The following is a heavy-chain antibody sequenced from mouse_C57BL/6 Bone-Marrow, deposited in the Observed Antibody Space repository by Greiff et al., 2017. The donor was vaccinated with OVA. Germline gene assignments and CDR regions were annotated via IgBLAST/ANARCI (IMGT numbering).Heavy chain of an antibody. CDR1: GFSLSTFGMG. V-gene: IGHV8-8*01. J-gene: IGHJ2*01. D-gene: IGHD1-1*01. CDR2: IWWDDAK. Sequence: QVTLKVSGPGILQPSQTLSLTCSFSGFSLSTFGMGVGWIRPPSGMGLEWLAHIWWDDAKYYNPALRRCPPISKDTSKNQVFLKNANVDTADRATYYYARIEIYGSSLGGDDWGQGTTLTVSS. CDR3: ARIEIYGSSLGGDD.